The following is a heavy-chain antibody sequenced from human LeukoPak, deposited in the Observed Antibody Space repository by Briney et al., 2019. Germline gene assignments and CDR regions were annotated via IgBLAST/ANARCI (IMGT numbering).Heavy chain of an antibody. J-gene: IGHJ4*02. V-gene: IGHV3-23*01. D-gene: IGHD2-15*01. Sequence: AGGSLRLSCAASGFTFSSYAMGWVRQAPGKGLEWVSAISGTGNRTYYADSMKGRFTISRDNSKNTLYLQMNSLRAEDTAVYYCAKWGCSGGSCYPFDYWGQGTLVTVSS. CDR3: AKWGCSGGSCYPFDY. CDR2: ISGTGNRT. CDR1: GFTFSSYA.